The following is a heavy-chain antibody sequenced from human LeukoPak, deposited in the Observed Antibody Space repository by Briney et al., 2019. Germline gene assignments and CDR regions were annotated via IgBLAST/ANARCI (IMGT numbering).Heavy chain of an antibody. J-gene: IGHJ6*02. V-gene: IGHV1-18*01. CDR1: GYTFTSYG. Sequence: ASVKVSCKASGYTFTSYGISWVRQAPGQGLEWMGWISAYNGNTNYAQKLQGRVTMTTDTSTSTAYMELRSLRSDDTAVYYYARDSAVAGDSYYYYGMDVWGQGTTVTVSS. CDR2: ISAYNGNT. CDR3: ARDSAVAGDSYYYYGMDV. D-gene: IGHD6-19*01.